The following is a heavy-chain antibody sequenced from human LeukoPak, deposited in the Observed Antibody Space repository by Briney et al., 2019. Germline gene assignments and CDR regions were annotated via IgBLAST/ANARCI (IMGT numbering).Heavy chain of an antibody. CDR2: ISAYNGNT. Sequence: ASVKVSCKASGYTFTSYGISWVRQAPGQGLEWMGWISAYNGNTNYAQKLQGRVTMTTDTSTSTAYMELRSLRSDDTAVYYCARGSPENDVVPTVIDSWGQGTLVIVSS. CDR3: ARGSPENDVVPTVIDS. CDR1: GYTFTSYG. J-gene: IGHJ4*02. V-gene: IGHV1-18*01. D-gene: IGHD2-2*02.